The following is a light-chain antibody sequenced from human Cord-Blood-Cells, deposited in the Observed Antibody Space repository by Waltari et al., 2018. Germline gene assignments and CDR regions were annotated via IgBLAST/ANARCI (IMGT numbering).Light chain of an antibody. CDR3: QQYDNLPLT. CDR2: DAS. V-gene: IGKV1-33*01. CDR1: QDISNY. Sequence: DIQLTQSSSSLSASVGDRVIVTCQASQDISNYLNWYQQKPGKAPKLLIYDASNLETGVPSRFSGSGSGTDFTFTISSLQPEDIATYYCQQYDNLPLTFGGGTKEEIK. J-gene: IGKJ4*01.